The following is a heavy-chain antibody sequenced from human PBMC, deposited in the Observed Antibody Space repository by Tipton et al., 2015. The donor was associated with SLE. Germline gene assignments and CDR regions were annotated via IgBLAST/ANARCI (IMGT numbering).Heavy chain of an antibody. D-gene: IGHD3-22*01. Sequence: TLSLTCTVSGGSVSSGSYYWSWIRQPPGKGLEWIGYIYYSGSTNYNPSLKSRVTISVDTSKNQFSLKLSSVTAADTAVYYCAREGYYDNSGYYPLFDSWGQGILVTVSS. CDR3: AREGYYDNSGYYPLFDS. J-gene: IGHJ4*01. CDR2: IYYSGST. CDR1: GGSVSSGSYY. V-gene: IGHV4-61*01.